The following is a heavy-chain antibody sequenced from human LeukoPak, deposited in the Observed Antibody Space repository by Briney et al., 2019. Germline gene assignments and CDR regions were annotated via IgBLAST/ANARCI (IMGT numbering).Heavy chain of an antibody. CDR2: MNPNSGNT. J-gene: IGHJ6*03. Sequence: RGASVKVSCKASGYTFTGYYMHWVRQAPGQGLEWMGWMNPNSGNTGYAQKFQGRVTMTRNTSISTAYMELSSLRSEDTAVYYCARGGKYSSVQWLVHSYYYYYMDVWGKGTTVTISS. V-gene: IGHV1-8*02. CDR3: ARGGKYSSVQWLVHSYYYYYMDV. CDR1: GYTFTGYY. D-gene: IGHD6-19*01.